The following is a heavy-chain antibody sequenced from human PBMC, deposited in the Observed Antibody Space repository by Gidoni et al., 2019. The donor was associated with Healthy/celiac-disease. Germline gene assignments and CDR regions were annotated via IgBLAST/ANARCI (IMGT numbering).Heavy chain of an antibody. CDR3: TRYLYYDSSVDAFDI. V-gene: IGHV3-49*04. D-gene: IGHD3-22*01. J-gene: IGHJ3*02. CDR2: IRSKAYGGKT. Sequence: EVQLVESGVGLVQPGRSLRLSCTASGFTFGAYAMSWVRQAPGKGLEWVGFIRSKAYGGKTEYAASVKGRFTISRDDSKSIAYLQMNSLKTEDTAVYYCTRYLYYDSSVDAFDIWGQGTMVTVSS. CDR1: GFTFGAYA.